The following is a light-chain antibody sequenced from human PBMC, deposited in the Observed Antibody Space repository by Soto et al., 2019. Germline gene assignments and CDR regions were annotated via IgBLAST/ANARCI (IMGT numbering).Light chain of an antibody. J-gene: IGKJ1*01. V-gene: IGKV3-11*01. Sequence: EIVLTQSPATLSSFPGDRVTLSCRASQAVNTRLAWYQHRPGQAPRLLIYLASNRAAGVPARFSGSGSGTDFTLTIIDVEPEDFAVYYCHQRQSLPRTFGQGTKVDIK. CDR3: HQRQSLPRT. CDR1: QAVNTR. CDR2: LAS.